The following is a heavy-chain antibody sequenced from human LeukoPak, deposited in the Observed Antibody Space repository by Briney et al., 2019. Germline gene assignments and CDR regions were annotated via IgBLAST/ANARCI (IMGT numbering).Heavy chain of an antibody. CDR1: GFTFSSYG. CDR2: ISDDGNNK. Sequence: PGGSLRLSCAASGFTFSSYGMHRVRQAPGKGLEWVAVISDDGNNKFYADSVKGRFTISRDNSKNTLGLQMNSLRAEDTAVYYCAKNKFDSYCDGDCHLFHYWGQGTLVTASS. CDR3: AKNKFDSYCDGDCHLFHY. D-gene: IGHD2-21*02. V-gene: IGHV3-30*18. J-gene: IGHJ4*02.